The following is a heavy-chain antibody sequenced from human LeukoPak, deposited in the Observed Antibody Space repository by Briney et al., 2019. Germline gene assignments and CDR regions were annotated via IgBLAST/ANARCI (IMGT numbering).Heavy chain of an antibody. CDR3: TTAEYGDFWSGYYNDYYYDYGMDV. CDR1: GFTFSNAW. D-gene: IGHD3-3*01. J-gene: IGHJ6*02. V-gene: IGHV3-15*01. Sequence: GGSLRLSCAASGFTFSNAWMSWVRQAPGTGLEWVGRIKSKTDGGTTDYAAPVKGRFTISRDDSKNTLYLQMNSLKTEDTAVYYCTTAEYGDFWSGYYNDYYYDYGMDVWGQGTTVTVSS. CDR2: IKSKTDGGTT.